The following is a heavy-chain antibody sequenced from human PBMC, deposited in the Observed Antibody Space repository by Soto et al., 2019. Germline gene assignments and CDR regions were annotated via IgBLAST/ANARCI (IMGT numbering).Heavy chain of an antibody. D-gene: IGHD2-2*02. Sequence: SETLSLTCTVSGGSISSGDYYWSWIRQPPGKGLEWIGYIYYSGSTYYNPSLKSRVTISVDTSKNQFSLKLSSVTAADTAVYYCARDRKRWGEDIVVVPAAIGDAFDIWGQGTMVTVSS. CDR2: IYYSGST. CDR3: ARDRKRWGEDIVVVPAAIGDAFDI. V-gene: IGHV4-30-4*01. CDR1: GGSISSGDYY. J-gene: IGHJ3*02.